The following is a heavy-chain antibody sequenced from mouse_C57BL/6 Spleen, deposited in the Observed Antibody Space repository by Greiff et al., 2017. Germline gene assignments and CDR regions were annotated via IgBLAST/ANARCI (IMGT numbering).Heavy chain of an antibody. Sequence: VQLQQPGAELVKPGASVKLSCKASGYTFTSYWMQWVKQRPGQGLEWIGEIDPSDSYTNYNQKFKGKATLTVDTSSSTAYMQLSSLTSEDSAVYYCARWDYGSYWYFDVWGTGTTVTVSS. J-gene: IGHJ1*03. D-gene: IGHD1-1*01. V-gene: IGHV1-50*01. CDR2: IDPSDSYT. CDR1: GYTFTSYW. CDR3: ARWDYGSYWYFDV.